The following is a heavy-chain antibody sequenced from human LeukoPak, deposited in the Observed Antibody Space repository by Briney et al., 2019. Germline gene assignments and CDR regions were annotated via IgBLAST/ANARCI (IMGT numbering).Heavy chain of an antibody. V-gene: IGHV1-46*01. CDR1: GYTFTSYY. CDR2: INPSGGST. Sequence: ASVKVSCKASGYTFTSYYMHWVRQAPGQGLEWMGIINPSGGSTSYAQKFQGRVTMTRDTSTSTVYMELSSLRSEDTAVYYCARDGDVVVVAASLAPRLDYWGQGTLVTVSS. D-gene: IGHD2-15*01. J-gene: IGHJ4*02. CDR3: ARDGDVVVVAASLAPRLDY.